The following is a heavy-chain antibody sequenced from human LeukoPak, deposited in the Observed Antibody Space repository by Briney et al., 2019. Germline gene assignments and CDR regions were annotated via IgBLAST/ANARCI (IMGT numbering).Heavy chain of an antibody. CDR1: GFTVSSNY. Sequence: GGSLRLSCAASGFTVSSNYMSWVRQAPGKGLEWVSVIYSGGSTYYAESVKGRFTISRDNSKNTLYLQMNSLRAEDTAVYYCARGSSSTSCFDYWGQGTLVTVSS. D-gene: IGHD2-2*01. CDR2: IYSGGST. J-gene: IGHJ4*02. CDR3: ARGSSSTSCFDY. V-gene: IGHV3-66*02.